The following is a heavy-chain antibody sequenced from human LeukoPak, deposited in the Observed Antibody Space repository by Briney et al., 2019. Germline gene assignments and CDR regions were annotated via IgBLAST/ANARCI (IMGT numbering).Heavy chain of an antibody. CDR2: IWYGGSNK. CDR1: GFTFSSYG. CDR3: ARGVLGDCSSTSCYYYYMDV. V-gene: IGHV3-33*08. Sequence: GGSLRLSCAASGFTFSSYGMHWVRQAPGKGLEWVAVIWYGGSNKYYADSVKGRFTISRDNSKNSLYLQMNSLRAEDTAVYYCARGVLGDCSSTSCYYYYMDVWGKGTTVTVSS. J-gene: IGHJ6*03. D-gene: IGHD2-2*01.